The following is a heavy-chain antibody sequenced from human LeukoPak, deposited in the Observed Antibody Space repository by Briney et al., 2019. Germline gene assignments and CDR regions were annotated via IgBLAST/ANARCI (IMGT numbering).Heavy chain of an antibody. CDR1: GFTFSSYW. Sequence: GESLRLSCVASGFTFSSYWATWVRQAPGKGLEWVANIDPDGSHQYYVDSVKGRFTISKDNAKNSLYLQMNSLRAEDTAVYYCAKDLEYSYGHDYWGQGTLVTVSS. CDR3: AKDLEYSYGHDY. D-gene: IGHD5-18*01. CDR2: IDPDGSHQ. J-gene: IGHJ4*02. V-gene: IGHV3-7*03.